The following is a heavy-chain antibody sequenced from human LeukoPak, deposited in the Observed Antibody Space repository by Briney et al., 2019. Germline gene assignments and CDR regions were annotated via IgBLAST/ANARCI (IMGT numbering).Heavy chain of an antibody. V-gene: IGHV4-4*07. D-gene: IGHD6-19*01. J-gene: IGHJ5*02. CDR3: ARGDRAVAGAGGWFAP. CDR2: IHASGST. CDR1: NGSISSYY. Sequence: SETLSLTCTVSNGSISSYYWSWIRQPAGKGLEWIGRIHASGSTNYNPSLKSRVTMSVDTPKNQFSLKLSSVTAADTAIYFCARGDRAVAGAGGWFAPGGRGTGATVS.